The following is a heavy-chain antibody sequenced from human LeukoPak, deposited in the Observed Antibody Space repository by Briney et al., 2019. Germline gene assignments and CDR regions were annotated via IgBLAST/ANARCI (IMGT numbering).Heavy chain of an antibody. CDR1: GYTFNSCA. D-gene: IGHD3-22*01. J-gene: IGHJ4*02. V-gene: IGHV3-23*01. CDR3: AKDYGDDSRNYFDN. Sequence: GGSLRLSCAASGYTFNSCAMSWVRRAPGKGLEWVTGVSASTSSTYYADSVKGRFTISRDNSKNTLYLQMNSLRAEDTAVYYCAKDYGDDSRNYFDNWGQGTLVTVSS. CDR2: VSASTSST.